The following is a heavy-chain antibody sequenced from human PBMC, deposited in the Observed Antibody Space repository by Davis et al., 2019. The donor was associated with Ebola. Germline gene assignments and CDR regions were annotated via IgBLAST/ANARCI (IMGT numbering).Heavy chain of an antibody. Sequence: SETLSLTCAVYGGSFSAYIWSWIRQAPGRWLEWIGEIGHSGVTNYNPSLKSRVTLSVDASKNQFYLKLNSVTAADTAMYYCARTTKTSVSDSGLGYTYFDVWGQGSLVTVSS. CDR2: IGHSGVT. D-gene: IGHD1-1*01. CDR3: ARTTKTSVSDSGLGYTYFDV. V-gene: IGHV4-34*01. CDR1: GGSFSAYI. J-gene: IGHJ4*02.